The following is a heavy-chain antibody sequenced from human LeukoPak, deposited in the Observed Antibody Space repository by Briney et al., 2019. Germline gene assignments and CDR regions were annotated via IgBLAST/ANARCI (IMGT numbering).Heavy chain of an antibody. CDR3: AKADGSYKTLIDY. V-gene: IGHV3-23*01. D-gene: IGHD3-10*01. Sequence: GGSLRLSCAASGFTFSICAMNWVRQAPGKGLEWVSGISGNGGSTYYADSVKGRFTISRDSSRNTVYLQMNSLRAEDTAVYYCAKADGSYKTLIDYWGQGTLVTVSS. CDR1: GFTFSICA. CDR2: ISGNGGST. J-gene: IGHJ4*02.